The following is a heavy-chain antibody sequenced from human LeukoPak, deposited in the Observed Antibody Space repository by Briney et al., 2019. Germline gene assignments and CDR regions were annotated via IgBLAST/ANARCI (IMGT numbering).Heavy chain of an antibody. D-gene: IGHD6-19*01. CDR3: AKDRGWCFEY. CDR2: ISYDGSDK. J-gene: IGHJ4*02. Sequence: GGSLRLSCAASGFTFSSSDIHWVRQAPGKGLEWVAFISYDGSDKYYAESVKGRFTVSRDNSKHTLYLQMDSLRVEDTAVYYCAKDRGWCFEYWGQGTLVTVSS. CDR1: GFTFSSSD. V-gene: IGHV3-30*18.